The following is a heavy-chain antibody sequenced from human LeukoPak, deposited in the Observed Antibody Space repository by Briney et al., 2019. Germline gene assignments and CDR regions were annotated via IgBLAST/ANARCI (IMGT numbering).Heavy chain of an antibody. CDR3: ARQAYYDSSGYWFD. CDR2: IYYSGST. J-gene: IGHJ4*02. D-gene: IGHD3-22*01. CDR1: GGSISSSSYY. Sequence: PSETLSLTCTVSGGSISSSSYYWGWIRQPPGKGLEWIGSIYYSGSTYYNPSLKSRVTISVDTSKNQFSLKLSSVTAADTAVYYCARQAYYDSSGYWFDWGQGTLVTVSS. V-gene: IGHV4-39*01.